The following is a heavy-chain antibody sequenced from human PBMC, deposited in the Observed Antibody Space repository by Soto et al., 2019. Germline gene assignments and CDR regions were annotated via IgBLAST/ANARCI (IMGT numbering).Heavy chain of an antibody. Sequence: EVQLVESGGGLVKPGGSLRLSCAASGFTFSSYSMNWVRQAPGKGLEWVSSISSSSSYIYYADSVKGRFTISRDNAKNSLYVQMNSLRAEDTAVYYCAREGSSWYADYYYYGMGVCGHGYTVTVSS. CDR2: ISSSSSYI. D-gene: IGHD6-13*01. CDR1: GFTFSSYS. CDR3: AREGSSWYADYYYYGMGV. V-gene: IGHV3-21*01. J-gene: IGHJ6*02.